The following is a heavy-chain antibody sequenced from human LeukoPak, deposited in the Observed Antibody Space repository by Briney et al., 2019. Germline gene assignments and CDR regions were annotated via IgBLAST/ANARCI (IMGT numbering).Heavy chain of an antibody. D-gene: IGHD3-9*01. V-gene: IGHV4-34*01. CDR1: GGSFSGYY. J-gene: IGHJ5*02. Sequence: PSETLSLTCAVYGGSFSGYYWSWIRQPPGKGLEWIGEINHSGSTNYNPSLKSRVTISVDTSKNQFFLKLSSVTAADTAVYYCARHNYDILTGYYPNWFDPWGQGTLVTVSS. CDR2: INHSGST. CDR3: ARHNYDILTGYYPNWFDP.